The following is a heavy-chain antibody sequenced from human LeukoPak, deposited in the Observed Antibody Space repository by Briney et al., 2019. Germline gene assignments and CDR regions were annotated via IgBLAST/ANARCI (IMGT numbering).Heavy chain of an antibody. J-gene: IGHJ4*02. V-gene: IGHV3-30*02. CDR2: IRYDGSNK. CDR3: AKDALHFDWSPLGY. D-gene: IGHD3-9*01. CDR1: GFTFSSYG. Sequence: PGGSLRLSCAASGFTFSSYGMHWVRQAPGKGLEWVAFIRYDGSNKYYADSVKGRFTISRDNSKNTLYLQMNSLRAEDTAVYYCAKDALHFDWSPLGYWGQGTLVTVSS.